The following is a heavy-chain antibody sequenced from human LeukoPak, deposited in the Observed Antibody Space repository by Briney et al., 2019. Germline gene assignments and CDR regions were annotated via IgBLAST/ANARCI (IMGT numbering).Heavy chain of an antibody. CDR1: GGSVSSGRYY. Sequence: SETLSLTCTVSGGSVSSGRYYWSWIRQPPGKGLEWIGYIYYSGSTNYNPSLKSRVTISVDTSKNQFSLKLSSVTAADTAVYYCARVPAGGYSYIDYWGQGTLVTVSS. CDR2: IYYSGST. V-gene: IGHV4-61*01. CDR3: ARVPAGGYSYIDY. J-gene: IGHJ4*02. D-gene: IGHD5-18*01.